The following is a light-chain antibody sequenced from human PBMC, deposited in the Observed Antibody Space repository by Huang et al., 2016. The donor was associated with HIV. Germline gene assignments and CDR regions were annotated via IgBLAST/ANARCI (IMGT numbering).Light chain of an antibody. CDR3: QQSYSTLRYT. CDR1: QSISSY. J-gene: IGKJ2*01. V-gene: IGKV1-39*01. Sequence: DIQMTQSPSSLSASVGDRVTITCRASQSISSYLNGYQQKPGKAPKLLIYAASSLQSGVPSRCSGSGSGTDFTLTISSLQPEDFATYYCQQSYSTLRYTFGQGTKLEIK. CDR2: AAS.